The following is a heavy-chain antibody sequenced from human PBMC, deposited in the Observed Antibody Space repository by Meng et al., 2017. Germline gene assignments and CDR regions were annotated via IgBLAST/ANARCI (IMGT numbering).Heavy chain of an antibody. Sequence: QVQGVGSWGDVVPPGRSLTLFCSASGFSFSNYEMHWVRQAPGKGLEWVACITTDGSRKYYLGSVRGRFTISRDNSKNTLYLEMNSLRSEDTALYYCARDFDYWGQGTLVTVSS. V-gene: IGHV3-30*16. CDR1: GFSFSNYE. CDR2: ITTDGSRK. J-gene: IGHJ4*02. CDR3: ARDFDY.